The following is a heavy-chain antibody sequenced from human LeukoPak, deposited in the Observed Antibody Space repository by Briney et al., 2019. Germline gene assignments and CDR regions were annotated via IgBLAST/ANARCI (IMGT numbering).Heavy chain of an antibody. CDR3: ARVVRRELYYCDY. Sequence: GGSLRLSCAASGFTFSSYSMNWVRQAPGKGLEWVSSISSSSSYIYYADSVKGRFTISRDNAKNSLYLQMNSLRAEDTAVYYCARVVRRELYYCDYWGRGTLVTVSS. D-gene: IGHD1-26*01. V-gene: IGHV3-21*01. J-gene: IGHJ4*02. CDR2: ISSSSSYI. CDR1: GFTFSSYS.